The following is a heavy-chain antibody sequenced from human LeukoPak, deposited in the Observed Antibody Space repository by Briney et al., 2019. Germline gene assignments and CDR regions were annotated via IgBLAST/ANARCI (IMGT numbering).Heavy chain of an antibody. V-gene: IGHV4-59*12. CDR3: ARDDRGRANYYYYYGMDV. D-gene: IGHD3-10*01. CDR1: GGSISSYY. CDR2: IYYSGST. Sequence: PSETLSLTCTVSGGSISSYYWSWIRQPPGKGLEWIGYIYYSGSTNYNPSLKSRVTISVDTSKNQFSLKLSSVTAADTAVYYCARDDRGRANYYYYYGMDVWGQGTTVTVSS. J-gene: IGHJ6*02.